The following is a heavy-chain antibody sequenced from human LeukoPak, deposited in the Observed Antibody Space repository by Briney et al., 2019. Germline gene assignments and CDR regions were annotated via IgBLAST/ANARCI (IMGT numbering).Heavy chain of an antibody. CDR3: ARSEGYYDILTGYYYYYGMDV. V-gene: IGHV3-33*01. CDR1: GFTFSSYG. D-gene: IGHD3-9*01. J-gene: IGHJ6*04. CDR2: IWYDGSNK. Sequence: GRSLRLSCAASGFTFSSYGMYWVRQAPGKGLEWVAVIWYDGSNKYYADSVKGRFTISRDNSKNTLYLQMNSLRAEDTAVYYCARSEGYYDILTGYYYYYGMDVWGKGTTVTVSS.